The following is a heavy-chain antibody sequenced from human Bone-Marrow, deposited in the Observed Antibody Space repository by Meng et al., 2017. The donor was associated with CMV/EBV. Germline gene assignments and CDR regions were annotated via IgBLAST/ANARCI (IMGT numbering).Heavy chain of an antibody. D-gene: IGHD5-18*01. CDR1: GFTFSSYW. CDR3: ARDGHGYSYGYPYYYYGRDV. V-gene: IGHV3-7*01. Sequence: GESLKISCAASGFTFSSYWMSWVRQAPGKGLEWVANIKQDGSEKYYVDSVKGRFTISRDNAKNSLYLQMNSLRAEDTAVYYCARDGHGYSYGYPYYYYGRDVWGQGTTVTVSS. J-gene: IGHJ6*02. CDR2: IKQDGSEK.